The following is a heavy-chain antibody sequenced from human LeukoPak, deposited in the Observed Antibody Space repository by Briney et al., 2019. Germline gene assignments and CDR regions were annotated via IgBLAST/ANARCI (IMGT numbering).Heavy chain of an antibody. Sequence: SETLSLTCSVSSGSISSNNYYWGWIRQPPGKGLEWIGYIYYSGSTYYNPSLKSRVTISVDTSKNQFSLKLSSVTAADTAVYYCARREDGDNTIDNWGREPWSPSPQ. CDR3: ARREDGDNTIDN. CDR1: SGSISSNNYY. V-gene: IGHV4-39*01. CDR2: IYYSGST. D-gene: IGHD5-24*01. J-gene: IGHJ4*02.